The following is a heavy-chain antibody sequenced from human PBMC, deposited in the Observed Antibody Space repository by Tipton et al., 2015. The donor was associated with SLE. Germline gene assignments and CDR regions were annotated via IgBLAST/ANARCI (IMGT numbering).Heavy chain of an antibody. CDR3: AKDLGQATAVSYFFAMDV. Sequence: RSLRLSCATSGFTFDDYAMHWVRQAPGKGLEWVSGVSWNSGIIGYADSVKGRFTISRDNAKNSLYLQMNSLRTEDTALYYCAKDLGQATAVSYFFAMDVWGQGTTVTVSS. CDR2: VSWNSGII. V-gene: IGHV3-9*01. J-gene: IGHJ6*02. D-gene: IGHD6-13*01. CDR1: GFTFDDYA.